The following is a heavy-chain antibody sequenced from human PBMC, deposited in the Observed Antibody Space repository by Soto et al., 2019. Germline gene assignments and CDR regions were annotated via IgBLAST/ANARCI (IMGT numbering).Heavy chain of an antibody. CDR1: GGSISSYY. D-gene: IGHD1-26*01. J-gene: IGHJ6*02. CDR2: IYYSWST. V-gene: IGHV4-59*01. CDR3: ARDRGVGATTYYYYYGMDV. Sequence: PSETLSLTCTVSGGSISSYYWSWIRQHPGKGLEWIGYIYYSWSTNYNPSLKSRVTISVDTSKNQFSLKLSSVTAADTAVYYCARDRGVGATTYYYYYGMDVWGQGTTVTVSS.